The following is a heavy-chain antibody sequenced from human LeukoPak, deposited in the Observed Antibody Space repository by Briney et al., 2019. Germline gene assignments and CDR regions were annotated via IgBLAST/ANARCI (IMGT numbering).Heavy chain of an antibody. J-gene: IGHJ4*02. Sequence: SSETLSLTCAVYGGSFSGYYWSWIRQPPGKGLEWIGEINHSGSTNYNPSLKSRVSISVDTSKNQFSLKLSSVTAADTAVYYCARGRSWIYLRYFDYWGQGTLVTVSS. D-gene: IGHD3-10*01. CDR2: INHSGST. CDR3: ARGRSWIYLRYFDY. CDR1: GGSFSGYY. V-gene: IGHV4-34*01.